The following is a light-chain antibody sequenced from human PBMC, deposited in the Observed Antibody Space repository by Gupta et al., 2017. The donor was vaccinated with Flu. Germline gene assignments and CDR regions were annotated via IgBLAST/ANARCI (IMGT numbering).Light chain of an antibody. Sequence: SALTQPAPVSGSPGHSVTISCTGTSSDVGGYNYVSWYQQHPGKAPKLMIYEVSNRPSGVSNRFSGSKSGNTASLTISGLQAEDEADYYCSSYTSSSTWVFGGGTKLTVL. CDR2: EVS. CDR3: SSYTSSSTWV. J-gene: IGLJ3*02. V-gene: IGLV2-14*01. CDR1: SSDVGGYNY.